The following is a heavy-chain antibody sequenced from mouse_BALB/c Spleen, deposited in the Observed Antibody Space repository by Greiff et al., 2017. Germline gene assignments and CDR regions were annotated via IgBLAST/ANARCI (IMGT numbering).Heavy chain of an antibody. CDR2: INPYNDGT. J-gene: IGHJ4*01. CDR1: GYTFTSYV. Sequence: VQLKESGPELVKPGASVKMSCKASGYTFTSYVMHWVKQKPGQGLEWIGFINPYNDGTKYNEKFKGKATLTSDKSSSTAYMELSSLTSEDSAVYYCAPIYYGYPLAMDYWGQGTSVTVSS. D-gene: IGHD2-2*01. V-gene: IGHV1-14*01. CDR3: APIYYGYPLAMDY.